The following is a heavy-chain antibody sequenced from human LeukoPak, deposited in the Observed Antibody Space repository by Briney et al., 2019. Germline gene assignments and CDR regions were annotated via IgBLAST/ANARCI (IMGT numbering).Heavy chain of an antibody. Sequence: ASVKVSCKASGYTFTSYYMHWVRQAPGQGLEWMGIINPSGGSTSYAQKFQGRVTMTRDTSTSTVYMELSSLRSEDTAVYYCARDMDYYGSGSYYSNWFDPWSQGTLVTVSS. CDR1: GYTFTSYY. V-gene: IGHV1-46*01. J-gene: IGHJ5*02. CDR3: ARDMDYYGSGSYYSNWFDP. CDR2: INPSGGST. D-gene: IGHD3-10*01.